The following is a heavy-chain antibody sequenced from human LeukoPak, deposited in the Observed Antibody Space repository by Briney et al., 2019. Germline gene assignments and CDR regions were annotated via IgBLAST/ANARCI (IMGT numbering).Heavy chain of an antibody. D-gene: IGHD1-7*01. CDR3: ARVNYVSSGWGAPFDC. Sequence: GGSLRLSCAASGFTFSSYWMHWVRQTPGKGLEWLSYITQTGGTIYYADSAMGRFTISRDNAKNSLYLQINSLRAEDTAIYYCARVNYVSSGWGAPFDCWGQGTLVTVSS. V-gene: IGHV3-48*04. J-gene: IGHJ4*02. CDR1: GFTFSSYW. CDR2: ITQTGGTI.